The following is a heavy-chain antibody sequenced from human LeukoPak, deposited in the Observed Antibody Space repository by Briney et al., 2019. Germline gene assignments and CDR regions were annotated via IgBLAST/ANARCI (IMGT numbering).Heavy chain of an antibody. J-gene: IGHJ6*02. V-gene: IGHV3-30*19. CDR2: ISYDGSNK. CDR1: GFPFSSYG. D-gene: IGHD4-17*01. CDR3: ARGLPPGTVTTGMDV. Sequence: PGGSLRLSCAASGFPFSSYGMHWVRQAPGKGLEWVAAISYDGSNKYYADSVKGRFTISRDNSKNTLYLQMNSLRAEDTAVYYCARGLPPGTVTTGMDVWGQGTTVTVSS.